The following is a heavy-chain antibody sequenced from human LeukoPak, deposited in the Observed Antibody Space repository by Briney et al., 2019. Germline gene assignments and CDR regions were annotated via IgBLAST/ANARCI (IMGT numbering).Heavy chain of an antibody. D-gene: IGHD1-14*01. V-gene: IGHV3-23*01. CDR1: GLTFSSYA. CDR3: ANPHGGNPPPFDY. CDR2: ISGSGGST. Sequence: GGSLRLSCAASGLTFSSYAMSWVRQAPGKGLEWVSAISGSGGSTYYADSVKGRFTISRDNSKNTLYLQMNSLRAEDTAVYYCANPHGGNPPPFDYWGQGTLVTVSS. J-gene: IGHJ4*02.